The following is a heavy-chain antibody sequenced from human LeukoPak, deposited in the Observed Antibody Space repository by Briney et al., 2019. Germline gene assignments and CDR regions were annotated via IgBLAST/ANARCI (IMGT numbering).Heavy chain of an antibody. CDR3: ARGDDGAY. V-gene: IGHV3-48*04. CDR1: GFTFDIYG. CDR2: ISSGSSPK. Sequence: GGSLRHSCAASGFTFDIYGMNWIRQAPGKGLEWVSHISSGSSPKYYADSVRGRFTISRDNAKKSLYLQMNSLRVEDTAVYYCARGDDGAYWGQGTLVTVSS. D-gene: IGHD3-16*01. J-gene: IGHJ4*02.